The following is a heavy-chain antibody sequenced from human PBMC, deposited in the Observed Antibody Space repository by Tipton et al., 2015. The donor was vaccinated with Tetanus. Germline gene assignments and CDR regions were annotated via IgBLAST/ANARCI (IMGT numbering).Heavy chain of an antibody. CDR3: AYSGSYGAVIDY. CDR1: GFTFSSYW. CDR2: IKEDGNEK. J-gene: IGHJ4*02. D-gene: IGHD1-26*01. Sequence: GSLRLSCAASGFTFSSYWMSWVRQAPGKGLEWVANIKEDGNEKYYVDSVKDRFTISRDNAKNSLYLQMNSLRADDTAVYYCAYSGSYGAVIDYWGQGTLVTVSS. V-gene: IGHV3-7*01.